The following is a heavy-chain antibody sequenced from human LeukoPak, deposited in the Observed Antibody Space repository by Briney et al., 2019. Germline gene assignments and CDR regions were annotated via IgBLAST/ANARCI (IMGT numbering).Heavy chain of an antibody. D-gene: IGHD4-23*01. J-gene: IGHJ6*04. V-gene: IGHV4-39*01. Sequence: PSETLSLTCTVSGGSISSSSYYWGWIRQPPGKGLEWVGSIYYSGSTYYNPSLKSRVTISVDTSKNQFSLKLSSVTAADTAVYYCARALPRTPGYYYGMDVWGKGTTVTVSS. CDR3: ARALPRTPGYYYGMDV. CDR1: GGSISSSSYY. CDR2: IYYSGST.